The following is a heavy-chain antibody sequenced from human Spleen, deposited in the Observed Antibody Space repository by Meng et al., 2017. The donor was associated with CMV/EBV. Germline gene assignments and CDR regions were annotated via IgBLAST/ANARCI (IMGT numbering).Heavy chain of an antibody. V-gene: IGHV3-30-3*01. Sequence: GESLKISCAASGFTFTSYAMHWVRQAPGKGLEWVAVISSDGSNKYYADSVKGRFTISRDNSKSTLYQQMNSLRAEDTAIYYCARMYSYNWGSPPKDNYYGMDVWGQGTTVTVSS. D-gene: IGHD3-10*01. CDR1: GFTFTSYA. CDR3: ARMYSYNWGSPPKDNYYGMDV. J-gene: IGHJ6*02. CDR2: ISSDGSNK.